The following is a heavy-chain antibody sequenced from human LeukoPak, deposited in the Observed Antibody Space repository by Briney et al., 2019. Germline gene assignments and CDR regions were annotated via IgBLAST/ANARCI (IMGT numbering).Heavy chain of an antibody. CDR1: GFTFSSTW. CDR3: ARGGAARPDY. D-gene: IGHD6-6*01. Sequence: GGSLRLSCAASGFTFSSTWMHWFRQAPGKGLVWVSRIHSDGSSTIYADSVKGRFTISRDNAKNSLYLRMNSLRAEDTAVYYCARGGAARPDYWGQGTLLTVSS. J-gene: IGHJ4*02. V-gene: IGHV3-74*01. CDR2: IHSDGSST.